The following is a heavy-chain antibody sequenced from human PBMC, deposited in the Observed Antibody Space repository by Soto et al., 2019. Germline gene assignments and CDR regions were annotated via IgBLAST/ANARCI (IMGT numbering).Heavy chain of an antibody. V-gene: IGHV4-30-4*01. CDR2: IYYSGST. D-gene: IGHD1-26*01. CDR3: ARALGGSYDDWYFDL. J-gene: IGHJ2*01. CDR1: GGSISSGDYY. Sequence: QVQLQELGPGLVKPSQTLSLTCTVSGGSISSGDYYWSWIRQPPGKGLEWIGYIYYSGSTYYNPSLKSRVTISVDTSKNQFSLKLSSVTAADTAVYYCARALGGSYDDWYFDLWGRGTLVTVSS.